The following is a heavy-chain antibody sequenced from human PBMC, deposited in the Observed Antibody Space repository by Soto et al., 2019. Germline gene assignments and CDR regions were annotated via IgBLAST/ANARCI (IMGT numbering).Heavy chain of an antibody. V-gene: IGHV3-74*01. Sequence: GGSLRLSCAASGFTFSSYWMHWIRQVPGKGLMWVSRINSEGYGTIYADSVKGRFTISRDNAKNTLYLQMNSLRVEDTAVYYCARDYDSSGYNSGYWGQGTLVTVSS. J-gene: IGHJ4*02. D-gene: IGHD3-22*01. CDR3: ARDYDSSGYNSGY. CDR1: GFTFSSYW. CDR2: INSEGYGT.